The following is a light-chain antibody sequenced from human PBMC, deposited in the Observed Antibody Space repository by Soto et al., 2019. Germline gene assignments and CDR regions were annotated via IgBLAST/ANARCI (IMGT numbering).Light chain of an antibody. CDR2: GAS. V-gene: IGKV1-39*01. J-gene: IGKJ1*01. CDR1: QDTHNY. Sequence: DIQMTQSPSSLSAAVVDSVTITCRATQDTHNYLNWDQQKPGKAPNLLIYGASSVQSGVPSRFRATGSGTDFTLTIISLQPEDFATYFCQQTYNTPWTFGPGTKVDIK. CDR3: QQTYNTPWT.